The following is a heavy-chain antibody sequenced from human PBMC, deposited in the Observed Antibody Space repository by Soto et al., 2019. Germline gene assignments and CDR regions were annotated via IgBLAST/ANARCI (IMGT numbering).Heavy chain of an antibody. CDR3: AKFDYDFWSGYYIDYYYGMDV. V-gene: IGHV3-23*01. CDR1: CFPFASYA. J-gene: IGHJ6*02. D-gene: IGHD3-3*01. Sequence: GGSLTLSCAALCFPFASYAMSWVAEAPRKGLECVSAISGSGGSTYYADSVKGRFTISRDNSKNTLYLQMNSLRAEDTAVYYCAKFDYDFWSGYYIDYYYGMDVWGQGT. CDR2: ISGSGGST.